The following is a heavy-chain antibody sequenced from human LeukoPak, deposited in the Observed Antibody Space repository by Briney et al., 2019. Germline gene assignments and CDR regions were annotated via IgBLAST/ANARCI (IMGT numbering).Heavy chain of an antibody. J-gene: IGHJ4*02. CDR1: GYTFTVYY. CDR3: ARGYYYDSSGYYYVNY. D-gene: IGHD3-22*01. CDR2: INPNSGGT. V-gene: IGHV1-2*02. Sequence: ASVTVSCTASGYTFTVYYMPWVRQAPGQGLEWMGWINPNSGGTNYAQKFQGGVTMTRDTSISTDYMELSSLRSDDTAVYYCARGYYYDSSGYYYVNYWGQGTLVTVSS.